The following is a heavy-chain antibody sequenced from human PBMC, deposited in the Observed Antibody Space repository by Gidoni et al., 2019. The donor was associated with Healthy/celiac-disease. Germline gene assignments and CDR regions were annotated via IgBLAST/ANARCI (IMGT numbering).Heavy chain of an antibody. CDR2: INPNSGGT. V-gene: IGHV1-2*02. CDR1: YY. CDR3: ASMEYSSSSAGFSMWFDP. D-gene: IGHD6-6*01. Sequence: YYMHWVRQAPGQGLEWMGWINPNSGGTNYAQKFQGRVTMTRDTSISTAYMELSRLRSDDTAVYYCASMEYSSSSAGFSMWFDPWGQGTLVTVSS. J-gene: IGHJ5*02.